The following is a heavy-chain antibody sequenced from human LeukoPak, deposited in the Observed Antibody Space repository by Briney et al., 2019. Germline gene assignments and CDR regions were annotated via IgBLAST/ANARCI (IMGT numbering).Heavy chain of an antibody. CDR1: GFTFRSYS. D-gene: IGHD3-16*01. Sequence: GGSLRLSCAASGFTFRSYSMNWVRQAPGKGLEWVSSINSDSNYIYYADSVQGRFTISRDNAKKSLYLQMNSLRAEDTAVYFCARDMIILQSWGQGTLVTVSS. J-gene: IGHJ5*02. V-gene: IGHV3-21*01. CDR2: INSDSNYI. CDR3: ARDMIILQS.